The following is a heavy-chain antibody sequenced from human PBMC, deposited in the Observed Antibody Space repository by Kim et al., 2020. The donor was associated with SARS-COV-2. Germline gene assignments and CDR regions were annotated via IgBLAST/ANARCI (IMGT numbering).Heavy chain of an antibody. D-gene: IGHD4-17*01. CDR1: GFTFSTYA. Sequence: GGSLRLSCAASGFTFSTYAMSWVRQAPGKGLEWVSATSGSGGTTYYADSVKGRFTISRDNSKNTLYLQMNSLRVEDTAVYYCAMTTVTRGPGYFDYWGQGTLVTVSS. V-gene: IGHV3-23*01. CDR2: TSGSGGTT. J-gene: IGHJ4*02. CDR3: AMTTVTRGPGYFDY.